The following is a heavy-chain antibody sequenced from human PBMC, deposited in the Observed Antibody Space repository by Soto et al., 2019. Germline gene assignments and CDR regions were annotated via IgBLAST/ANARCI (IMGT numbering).Heavy chain of an antibody. Sequence: ASVKVSCKGSGYGFTTYGITWVRQAPGQGLEWMAWISAHNGNTNYAQKLQSRVTVTRDTSTSTAYMELRSLRSDDTAVYYCARGRYGDYWGQEALVTVSS. D-gene: IGHD1-1*01. V-gene: IGHV1-18*01. CDR3: ARGRYGDY. CDR1: GYGFTTYG. J-gene: IGHJ4*02. CDR2: ISAHNGNT.